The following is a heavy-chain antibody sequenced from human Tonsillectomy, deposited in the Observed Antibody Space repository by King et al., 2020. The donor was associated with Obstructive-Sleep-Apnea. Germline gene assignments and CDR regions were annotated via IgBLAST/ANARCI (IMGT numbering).Heavy chain of an antibody. CDR3: GRDYTSGSRGYVQF. V-gene: IGHV3-43D*03. D-gene: IGHD6-19*01. CDR2: ISWDGGAT. J-gene: IGHJ1*01. CDR1: GFSFDDYS. Sequence: VQLVESGGDVVQPGGSLRLSCAASGFSFDDYSLHWVRQVPGKGLEWVSLISWDGGATFYADSVQGRFSVSRDNSKSSLYLDMCNLRPEDTALYYCGRDYTSGSRGYVQFWGQGTLVTVS.